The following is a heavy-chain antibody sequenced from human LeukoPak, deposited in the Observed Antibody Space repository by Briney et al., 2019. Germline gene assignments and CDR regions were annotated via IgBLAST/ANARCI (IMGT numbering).Heavy chain of an antibody. Sequence: SETLSLTCTVSGGSISSYYWSWIRPPPGKGLEWIGYIHYSGSTNYNPSLKSRVTISVDTSKNQFSLKLSSVTAADTAVYYCARTSLCSGGSCYFAGWDYWGQGTLVTVSS. CDR1: GGSISSYY. D-gene: IGHD2-15*01. CDR2: IHYSGST. CDR3: ARTSLCSGGSCYFAGWDY. V-gene: IGHV4-59*13. J-gene: IGHJ4*02.